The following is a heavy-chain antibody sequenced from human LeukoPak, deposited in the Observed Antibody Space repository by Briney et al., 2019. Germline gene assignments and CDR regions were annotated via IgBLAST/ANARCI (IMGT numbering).Heavy chain of an antibody. CDR1: GGSFSGYY. V-gene: IGHV4-34*01. J-gene: IGHJ6*02. Sequence: SETLSLTCAVYGGSFSGYYWSWIRQPPGKGLEWIGEINHSGSTNYNPSLKSRVTISVDTSKNQFSLKLSSVTAADTAVYYCARERYTAVAGYYYYYGMDVWGQGTRSPSP. D-gene: IGHD6-19*01. CDR3: ARERYTAVAGYYYYYGMDV. CDR2: INHSGST.